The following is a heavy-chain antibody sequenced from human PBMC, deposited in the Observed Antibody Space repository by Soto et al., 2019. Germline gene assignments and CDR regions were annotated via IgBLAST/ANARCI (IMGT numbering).Heavy chain of an antibody. CDR2: INHSGST. CDR1: GGSFSGYY. D-gene: IGHD6-13*01. CDR3: ARVPAAAGKHYYYYGMDV. J-gene: IGHJ6*02. Sequence: QVQLQQWGAGLLKPSETLSLTCAVYGGSFSGYYWSWIRQPPGKGLEWIGEINHSGSTNYNPPLKSRVTISVDTSKNQFSLKLSSVTAADTAVYYCARVPAAAGKHYYYYGMDVWGQGTTVTVSS. V-gene: IGHV4-34*01.